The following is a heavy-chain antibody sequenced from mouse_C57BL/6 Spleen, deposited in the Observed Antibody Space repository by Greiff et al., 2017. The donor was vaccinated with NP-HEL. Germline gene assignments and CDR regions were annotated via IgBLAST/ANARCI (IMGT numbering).Heavy chain of an antibody. CDR2: IDPSDSET. CDR3: ARYDYDPWYFDV. D-gene: IGHD2-4*01. V-gene: IGHV1-52*01. J-gene: IGHJ1*03. CDR1: GYTFTSYW. Sequence: QVQLQQPGAELVRPGSSVKLSCMASGYTFTSYWMHWVKQRPIQGLEWIGNIDPSDSETHYNQKFKDKATLTVDKSSSTAYMQLSSLTSEDSAVYYCARYDYDPWYFDVWGTGTTVTVSS.